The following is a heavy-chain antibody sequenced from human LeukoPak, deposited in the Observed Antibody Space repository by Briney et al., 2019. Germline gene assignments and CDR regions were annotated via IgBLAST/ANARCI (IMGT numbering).Heavy chain of an antibody. D-gene: IGHD2-15*01. CDR2: MNPNSGNT. Sequence: ASVKVSCKASGYSFTSYDINWVRQATGQGLEWMGWMNPNSGNTGYAQKFQGRVTMTRNTSISTAYMELSSLRSEGTAVYYCARDVAAAAGSYFDYWGQGTLVTVSS. CDR3: ARDVAAAAGSYFDY. J-gene: IGHJ4*02. V-gene: IGHV1-8*01. CDR1: GYSFTSYD.